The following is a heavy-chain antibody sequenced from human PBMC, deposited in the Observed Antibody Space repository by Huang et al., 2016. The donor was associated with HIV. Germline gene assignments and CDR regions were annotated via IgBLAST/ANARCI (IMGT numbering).Heavy chain of an antibody. CDR2: INHSGNT. CDR3: ARRYNSRRDY. Sequence: QVQLEQWGAGLLKASETLSLTCAVYGGSFSGYYWNWFRQAPGKGLEWVGEINHSGNTNYNPSLKSRFNMSVDTSKSQFSLYRTSLSAADTGTYFCARRYNSRRDYWGRGTLVTVHS. CDR1: GGSFSGYY. V-gene: IGHV4-34*02. D-gene: IGHD3-22*01. J-gene: IGHJ4*02.